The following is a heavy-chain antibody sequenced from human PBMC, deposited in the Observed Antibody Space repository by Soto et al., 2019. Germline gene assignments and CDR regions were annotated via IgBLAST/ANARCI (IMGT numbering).Heavy chain of an antibody. D-gene: IGHD2-15*01. J-gene: IGHJ4*02. Sequence: SVKVSCKASGGTFSSYTISWVRQAPGQGLEWMGRIIPILGIANYAQKFQGRVTITADKSTSTAYMELSSLRSEDTAVYYCARGKNPHCSGGSCRPPHFDYWGQGTLVTVSS. CDR3: ARGKNPHCSGGSCRPPHFDY. CDR2: IIPILGIA. V-gene: IGHV1-69*02. CDR1: GGTFSSYT.